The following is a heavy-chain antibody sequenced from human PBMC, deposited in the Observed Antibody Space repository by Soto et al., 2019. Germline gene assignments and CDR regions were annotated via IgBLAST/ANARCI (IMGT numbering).Heavy chain of an antibody. CDR1: GYTFTSYG. CDR3: ARYSSSWYYYYYGMDV. D-gene: IGHD6-13*01. V-gene: IGHV1-18*01. J-gene: IGHJ6*02. CDR2: ISAYNGNT. Sequence: QVQLVQSGAEVKKPGASVKVSCKASGYTFTSYGISWVRQAPGQGLEWMGWISAYNGNTNYAQKLKGKVTMTPDTYTSTEYMELRSLSSDDKAVYYCARYSSSWYYYYYGMDVWGQGTTVTVSS.